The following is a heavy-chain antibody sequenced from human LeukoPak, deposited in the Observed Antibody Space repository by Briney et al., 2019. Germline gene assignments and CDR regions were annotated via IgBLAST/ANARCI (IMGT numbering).Heavy chain of an antibody. D-gene: IGHD3-10*01. Sequence: GGSMRLSCAASGFTFSSYGMHWVRQAPGKGLEWVAFIRYDGSNKYYADSVKGRFTISRDNSKNTLYLQMNSLRAEDTAVYYCAKDARGDYYYYMDVWGKGTTVTISS. CDR3: AKDARGDYYYYMDV. V-gene: IGHV3-30*02. CDR1: GFTFSSYG. CDR2: IRYDGSNK. J-gene: IGHJ6*03.